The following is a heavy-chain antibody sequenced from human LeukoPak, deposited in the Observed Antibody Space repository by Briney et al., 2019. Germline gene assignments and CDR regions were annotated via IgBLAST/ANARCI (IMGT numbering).Heavy chain of an antibody. V-gene: IGHV3-21*01. J-gene: IGHJ4*02. Sequence: GGSLRLSCAASGFTFSTYSINWVRQAPGKGLEWVSSIGSSNRYIYYADSVKGRFTISRDNAKNSLYLQMNSLRAEDTAVYYCARDRLVSSPLSTDYWGQGALVTVSS. CDR1: GFTFSTYS. CDR3: ARDRLVSSPLSTDY. CDR2: IGSSNRYI. D-gene: IGHD6-13*01.